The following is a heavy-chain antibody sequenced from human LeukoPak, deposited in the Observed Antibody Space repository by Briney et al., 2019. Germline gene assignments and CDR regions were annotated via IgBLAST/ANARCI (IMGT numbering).Heavy chain of an antibody. V-gene: IGHV1-69*13. Sequence: SVKVPCKASGGTFSSYTISWVRQAPGQGLEWMGGIIPIVGTANYAQKFQGRVTFTADESTSTAYMELSSLRSEDTAVYFCASAPRYSSSWPNNWFDPWGQGTLVTVSS. J-gene: IGHJ5*02. CDR3: ASAPRYSSSWPNNWFDP. CDR1: GGTFSSYT. D-gene: IGHD6-13*01. CDR2: IIPIVGTA.